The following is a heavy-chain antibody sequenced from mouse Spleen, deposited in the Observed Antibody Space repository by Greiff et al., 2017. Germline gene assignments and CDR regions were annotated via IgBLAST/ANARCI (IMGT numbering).Heavy chain of an antibody. Sequence: VQLVESGAELVKPGASVKLSCKASGYTFTSYYMYWVKQRPGQGLEWIGGINPTNGGTNFNEKFKNKATLTVDKSSSTAYMQLSSLTSEDSAVYYCTRWFYWGQGTTLTVSS. CDR1: GYTFTSYY. CDR2: INPTNGGT. D-gene: IGHD2-2*01. V-gene: IGHV1S81*02. J-gene: IGHJ2*01. CDR3: TRWFY.